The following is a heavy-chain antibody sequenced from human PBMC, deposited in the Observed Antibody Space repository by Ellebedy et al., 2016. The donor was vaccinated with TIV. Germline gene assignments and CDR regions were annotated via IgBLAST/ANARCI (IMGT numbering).Heavy chain of an antibody. D-gene: IGHD1-26*01. J-gene: IGHJ4*02. CDR1: GFTFSNYW. CDR3: ARDKIAGATHFDL. CDR2: IKQDGSEK. V-gene: IGHV3-7*01. Sequence: GGSLRLSCAASGFTFSNYWMSWVRQAPGKGLEWVANIKQDGSEKNYVDSVKGRFSISRDNTKNSLYLQMNSLRAEDTAIYYCARDKIAGATHFDLWGQGTLVTVSS.